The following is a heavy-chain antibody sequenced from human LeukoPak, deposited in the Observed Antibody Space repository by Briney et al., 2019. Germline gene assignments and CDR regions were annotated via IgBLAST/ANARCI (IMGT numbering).Heavy chain of an antibody. CDR3: ARAYYESSAYRHAVYFDY. CDR2: INPSGGST. CDR1: GYTFTSYY. Sequence: AASVKVSCKASGYTFTSYYMHWVRQAPGQGLEWMGIINPSGGSTSYAQKFQGRVTMTRDTSTSTVYMELSSLRSEDTAVYYCARAYYESSAYRHAVYFDYWGQGTLVTVSS. V-gene: IGHV1-46*01. D-gene: IGHD3-22*01. J-gene: IGHJ4*02.